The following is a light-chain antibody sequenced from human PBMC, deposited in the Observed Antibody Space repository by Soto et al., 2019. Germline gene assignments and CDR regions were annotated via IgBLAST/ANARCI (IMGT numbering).Light chain of an antibody. V-gene: IGKV1-9*01. CDR3: QQRNSYPVA. CDR1: QGISSY. Sequence: DIQLTQSPSFLSASVGDRVTITCRASQGISSYLAWYQQKPGKAPKLLIYAASTLQSGVPSRFSGSGSGTEFTHTISSLQPEDFATYYCQQRNSYPVAFGQGTKVEIK. CDR2: AAS. J-gene: IGKJ1*01.